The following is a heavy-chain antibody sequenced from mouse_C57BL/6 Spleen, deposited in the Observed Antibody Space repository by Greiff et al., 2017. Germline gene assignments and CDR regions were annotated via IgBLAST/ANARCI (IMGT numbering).Heavy chain of an antibody. V-gene: IGHV1-59*01. J-gene: IGHJ4*01. Sequence: QVQLQQPGAELVRPGTSVKLSCKASGYTFTSYWMHWVKQRPGQGLEWIGVIDPSDSYTNYNQKFKGKATLTVDTSSSTAYMQLSRLTSEDSAVYYCARNLYAMDYWGQGTSVTVSS. CDR2: IDPSDSYT. CDR1: GYTFTSYW. CDR3: ARNLYAMDY.